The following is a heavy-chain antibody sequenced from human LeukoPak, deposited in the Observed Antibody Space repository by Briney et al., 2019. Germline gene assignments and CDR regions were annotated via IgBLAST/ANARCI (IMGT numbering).Heavy chain of an antibody. J-gene: IGHJ3*02. CDR3: ARPHLPAAGGWWAFDI. V-gene: IGHV4-31*03. CDR1: GGSISSAGYY. Sequence: SETLSLTCTVSGGSISSAGYYWSWIRQHPGKGLEWIGYTYYSGGTYHNPSLKSRVTISVDTSKNQFSLKLSSVTAADTAVYYCARPHLPAAGGWWAFDIWGQGTMVTVSS. CDR2: TYYSGGT. D-gene: IGHD2-2*01.